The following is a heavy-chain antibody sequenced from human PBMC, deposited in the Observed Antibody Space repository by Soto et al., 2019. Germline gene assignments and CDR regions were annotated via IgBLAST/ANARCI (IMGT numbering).Heavy chain of an antibody. CDR1: GFTFSSYA. V-gene: IGHV3-30-3*01. Sequence: GGSLRLSCAASGFTFSSYAMHWVRQAPGKGLEWVTVISYDGSNKYYADSVKGRFTISRDNSKKTLYLQMNSLRAEDTAVYYCARDRHEALRFLEWLSPLDYWGQGTLVTVSS. J-gene: IGHJ4*02. D-gene: IGHD3-3*01. CDR3: ARDRHEALRFLEWLSPLDY. CDR2: ISYDGSNK.